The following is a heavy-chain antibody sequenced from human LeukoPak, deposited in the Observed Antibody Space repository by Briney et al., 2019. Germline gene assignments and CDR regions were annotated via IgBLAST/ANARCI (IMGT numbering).Heavy chain of an antibody. V-gene: IGHV3-69-1*01. CDR1: GFTFSSYH. CDR2: IDTTNYV. J-gene: IGHJ4*02. Sequence: PGGSLRLSCAASGFTFSSYHMNLVSQAPGKELEWVSSIDTTNYVYYAGSVKGRFTISRDEAKDLVFLQMNSLRADDTAVYYCARLGGSFSDYWGQGILVTVSS. D-gene: IGHD1-26*01. CDR3: ARLGGSFSDY.